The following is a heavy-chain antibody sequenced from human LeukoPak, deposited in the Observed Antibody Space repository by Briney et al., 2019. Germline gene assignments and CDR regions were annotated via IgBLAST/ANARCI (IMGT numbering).Heavy chain of an antibody. Sequence: SETLSLTCTVSGGSISSYYWSWIRQPPGKGLEWIGYIYYSGSTNYNPSPKSRVTISVDTSKNQFSLKLSSVTAADTAVYYCARGGVFPGVDSSGADWDYWGQGTLVTVSS. CDR2: IYYSGST. D-gene: IGHD3-22*01. V-gene: IGHV4-59*01. CDR3: ARGGVFPGVDSSGADWDY. CDR1: GGSISSYY. J-gene: IGHJ4*02.